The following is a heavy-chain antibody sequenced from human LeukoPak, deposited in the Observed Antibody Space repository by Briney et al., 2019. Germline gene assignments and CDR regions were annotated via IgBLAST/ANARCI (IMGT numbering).Heavy chain of an antibody. CDR1: GFTFSSYS. D-gene: IGHD2-2*01. Sequence: PGGSLRLSCAASGFTFSSYSMNWVRQAPGKGLEWVSSISSSSGYIYYADSVKGRFTISRDNAKNSLYLQMNSLRAEDTAVYYCARDRQVGYCSSTSCSYYYYYGMDVWGQGTTVTVSS. CDR2: ISSSSGYI. V-gene: IGHV3-21*01. CDR3: ARDRQVGYCSSTSCSYYYYYGMDV. J-gene: IGHJ6*02.